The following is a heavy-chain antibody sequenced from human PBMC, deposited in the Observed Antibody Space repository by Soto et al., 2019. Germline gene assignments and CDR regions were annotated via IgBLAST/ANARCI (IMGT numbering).Heavy chain of an antibody. CDR1: GFTFSSYS. CDR2: ISSSSSTI. Sequence: EVQLVESGGGLVQPGGSLRLSCAASGFTFSSYSMNWVRQAPGKGLEWVSYISSSSSTIYYADSVKGRFTISRDNAKNSLYLQMNSLRDEDTAVYYCARDVVPNQSYYYYGMDVWGQGTTVTVSS. V-gene: IGHV3-48*02. CDR3: ARDVVPNQSYYYYGMDV. D-gene: IGHD2-21*01. J-gene: IGHJ6*02.